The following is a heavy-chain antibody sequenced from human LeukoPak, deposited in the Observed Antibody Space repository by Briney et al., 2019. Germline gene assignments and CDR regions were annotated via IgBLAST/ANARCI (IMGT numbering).Heavy chain of an antibody. CDR2: IRNKANGYTT. Sequence: QSGGSLRLSCAASGFTFSPHYMDWVRQSPGQGLEWVGLIRNKANGYTTTYAASVKGRFTISRNDSKNSVYLQMDSLKTEDTAVYYCGDLGSAGTDHWGQGTLVTVSS. J-gene: IGHJ4*02. CDR1: GFTFSPHY. CDR3: GDLGSAGTDH. D-gene: IGHD3-10*01. V-gene: IGHV3-72*01.